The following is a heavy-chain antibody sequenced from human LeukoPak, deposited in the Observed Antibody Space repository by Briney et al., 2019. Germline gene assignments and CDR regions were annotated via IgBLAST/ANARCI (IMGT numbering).Heavy chain of an antibody. CDR2: ISYSGST. CDR3: ARDTPAIRDYYYGMDV. J-gene: IGHJ6*02. Sequence: PSETLSLTCTVSGGSISSYYWSWIRQPPGKGLEWIGYISYSGSTNYNPSLKSRVTISVDTSKNQFSLKLSSVTAADTAVYYCARDTPAIRDYYYGMDVWGQGTTVTVSS. D-gene: IGHD2-2*02. V-gene: IGHV4-59*12. CDR1: GGSISSYY.